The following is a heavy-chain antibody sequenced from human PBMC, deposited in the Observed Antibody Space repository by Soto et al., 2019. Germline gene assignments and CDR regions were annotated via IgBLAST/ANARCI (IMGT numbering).Heavy chain of an antibody. CDR2: INPNSGGT. CDR3: ARGPRAIWSGPKRPNDASDI. CDR1: GYTFTGYY. V-gene: IGHV1-2*04. D-gene: IGHD3-3*01. Sequence: ASVKVSCKASGYTFTGYYMHWVRQAPGQGPEWMGWINPNSGGTNYAQKFQGWVTMTRDTSISTAYMELSRLRSDDTAVYYCARGPRAIWSGPKRPNDASDIWGQGTMVTVSS. J-gene: IGHJ3*02.